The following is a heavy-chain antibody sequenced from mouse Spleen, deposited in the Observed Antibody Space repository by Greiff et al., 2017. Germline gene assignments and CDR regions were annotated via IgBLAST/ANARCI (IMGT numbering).Heavy chain of an antibody. V-gene: IGHV5-17*01. CDR2: ISSGSSTI. D-gene: IGHD2-4*01. CDR1: GFTFSDYG. CDR3: ARNVKYDYDEDYYAMDY. Sequence: EVQGVESGGGLVKPGGSLKLSCAASGFTFSDYGMHWVRQAPEKGLEWVAYISSGSSTIYYADTVKGRFTISRDNAKNTLFLQMTSLRSEDTAMYYCARNVKYDYDEDYYAMDYWGQGTSVTVSS. J-gene: IGHJ4*01.